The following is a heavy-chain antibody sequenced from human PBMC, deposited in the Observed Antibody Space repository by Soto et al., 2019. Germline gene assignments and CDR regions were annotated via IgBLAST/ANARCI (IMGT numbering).Heavy chain of an antibody. CDR1: GFTVSSNY. CDR2: IKSKNDGGTT. V-gene: IGHV3-15*01. J-gene: IGHJ4*01. D-gene: IGHD2-15*01. CDR3: AADLPGHGGGYEFDY. Sequence: GGSLRLSCAASGFTVSSNYMSWVRQAPGKGLEWVGRIKSKNDGGTTDYAAPVKGRFTISRDDSKNTVYLQMNSLRTEDTALYYCAADLPGHGGGYEFDYWGQGT.